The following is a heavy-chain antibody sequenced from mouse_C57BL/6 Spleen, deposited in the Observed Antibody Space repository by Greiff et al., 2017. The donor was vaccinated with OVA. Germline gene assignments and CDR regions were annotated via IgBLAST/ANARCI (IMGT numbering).Heavy chain of an antibody. Sequence: VQLQQSGPELVKPGASVKISCKASGYAFSSSWMNWVKQRPGKGLEWIGRIYPGDGDANYNGKFKGKATLTADKSSSTAYMQLSSLTSEDSAVYFCAKVYDGDYWGQGTTLTVSS. D-gene: IGHD2-3*01. CDR3: AKVYDGDY. V-gene: IGHV1-82*01. J-gene: IGHJ2*01. CDR2: IYPGDGDA. CDR1: GYAFSSSW.